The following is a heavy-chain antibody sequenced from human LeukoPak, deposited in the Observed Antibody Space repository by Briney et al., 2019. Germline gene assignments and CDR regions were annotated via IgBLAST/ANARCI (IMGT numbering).Heavy chain of an antibody. D-gene: IGHD2-2*01. CDR1: GFTFDDYA. CDR3: ARVDPYGSSSFFDY. CDR2: ISSSSGYI. Sequence: GGSLRLSCAASGFTFDDYAMHWVRQAPGKGLEWVSYISSSSGYIYYADSVKGRFTISRDNAKNSLYLQMNSLRAEDTAVYYCARVDPYGSSSFFDYWGQGTLVTVSS. V-gene: IGHV3-21*01. J-gene: IGHJ4*02.